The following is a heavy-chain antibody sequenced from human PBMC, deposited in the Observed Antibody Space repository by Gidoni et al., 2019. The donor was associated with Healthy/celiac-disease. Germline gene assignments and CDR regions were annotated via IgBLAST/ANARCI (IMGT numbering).Heavy chain of an antibody. V-gene: IGHV4-30-2*01. D-gene: IGHD2-2*01. CDR1: GGSISSGGYS. CDR3: ARAIVVVPAAPYFDY. J-gene: IGHJ4*02. CDR2: IYHSGST. Sequence: QLQLQESGSGLVKPSQTLSLTCAVSGGSISSGGYSWSWIRQPPGKGLEWIGYIYHSGSTYYNPSLKSRVTISVDRSKNQFSLKLSSVTAADTAVYYCARAIVVVPAAPYFDYWGQGTLVTVSS.